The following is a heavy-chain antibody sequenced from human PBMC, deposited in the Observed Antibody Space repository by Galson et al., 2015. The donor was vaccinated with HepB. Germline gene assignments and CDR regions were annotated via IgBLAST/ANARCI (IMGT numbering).Heavy chain of an antibody. Sequence: SVKASCKASGGTFSSYAISWVRQAPGQGLEWMGGTIPIFGTANYAQKFQGRVTITADESTSTAYMELSSLRSEDTVVYYCARDPTFGGVIVTGAFDIWGQGTMVTASS. D-gene: IGHD3-16*02. CDR1: GGTFSSYA. CDR2: TIPIFGTA. CDR3: ARDPTFGGVIVTGAFDI. J-gene: IGHJ3*02. V-gene: IGHV1-69*13.